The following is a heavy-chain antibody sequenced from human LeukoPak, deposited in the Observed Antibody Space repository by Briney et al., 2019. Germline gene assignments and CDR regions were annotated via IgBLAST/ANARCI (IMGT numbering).Heavy chain of an antibody. CDR2: INHSGIT. CDR1: GGSFSAYY. Sequence: PSETLSLTCAVYGGSFSAYYWTWLRQPPGKGLEWIGEINHSGITNYNPSLKSRVTISVDTSKNQFSLQLNSVTPEDTAVYYCARDGIAVAHAFDIWGQGTLVTVSS. V-gene: IGHV4-34*01. D-gene: IGHD6-19*01. CDR3: ARDGIAVAHAFDI. J-gene: IGHJ4*02.